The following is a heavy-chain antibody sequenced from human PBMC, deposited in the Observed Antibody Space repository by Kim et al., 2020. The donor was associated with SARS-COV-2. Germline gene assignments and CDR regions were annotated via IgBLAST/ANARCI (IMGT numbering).Heavy chain of an antibody. Sequence: HHPTLKRRDTMGIDTSKNHFSLKLSCVTAADTAVYYCARRESGSNYFDYWGQGTLVTVSS. J-gene: IGHJ4*02. CDR3: ARRESGSNYFDY. V-gene: IGHV4-4*07. D-gene: IGHD1-26*01.